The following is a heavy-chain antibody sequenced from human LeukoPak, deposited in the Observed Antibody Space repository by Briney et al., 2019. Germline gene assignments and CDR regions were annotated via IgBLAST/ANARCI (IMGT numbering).Heavy chain of an antibody. D-gene: IGHD3-10*01. CDR1: GGSFSGYY. V-gene: IGHV4-34*01. J-gene: IGHJ5*02. CDR3: ARGPTTYYYGSGFDP. Sequence: PSETLSLTCAVYGGSFSGYYWSWIRQPPGKGLEWIGEINHSGSTNYNPSLESRVTISVDTSKNQFSLKLSSVTAADTAVYYCARGPTTYYYGSGFDPWGQGTLVTVSS. CDR2: INHSGST.